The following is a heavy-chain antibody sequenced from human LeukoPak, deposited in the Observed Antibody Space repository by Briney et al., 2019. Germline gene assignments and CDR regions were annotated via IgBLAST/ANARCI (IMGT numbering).Heavy chain of an antibody. CDR2: ISSSSNI. Sequence: PGGSLRLSCAASGFTFSTYSMNWVRQAPGKGLEWVSYISSSSNIYYADSVKGRFTISRDNAKNSLYLQMNSLRAEDAAVYYCARDMGIAVAGTVPDYWGQGTLVTVSS. CDR3: ARDMGIAVAGTVPDY. V-gene: IGHV3-48*01. J-gene: IGHJ4*02. D-gene: IGHD6-19*01. CDR1: GFTFSTYS.